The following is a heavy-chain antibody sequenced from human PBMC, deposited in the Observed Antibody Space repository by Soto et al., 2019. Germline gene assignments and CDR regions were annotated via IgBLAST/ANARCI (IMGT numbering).Heavy chain of an antibody. CDR3: AKEPVGPDWYFDL. CDR1: GFTFRSYA. J-gene: IGHJ2*01. CDR2: ISGSGIST. Sequence: DVQLLESGGGLVQPGGSLRLSCAASGFTFRSYAMSWVRQAPGKGLEWVSGISGSGISTHYADSVKGRFTVSGDNSKNTLYLQMSSLRAEDTAVYNCAKEPVGPDWYFDLWGRGTLVTVSS. V-gene: IGHV3-23*01.